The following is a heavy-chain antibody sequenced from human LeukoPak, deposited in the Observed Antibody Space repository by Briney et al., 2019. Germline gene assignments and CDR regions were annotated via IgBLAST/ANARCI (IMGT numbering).Heavy chain of an antibody. V-gene: IGHV4-39*07. D-gene: IGHD6-19*01. CDR2: IYYSGST. Sequence: SEILSLTCAVSGGSISSSSYYWGWIRQPPGKGLEWIGSIYYSGSTYYNPSLKSRVTISVDTSKNQFSLKLSSVTAADTAVYYCARDNRAVAGLDYWGQGTLVTVSS. CDR3: ARDNRAVAGLDY. J-gene: IGHJ4*02. CDR1: GGSISSSSYY.